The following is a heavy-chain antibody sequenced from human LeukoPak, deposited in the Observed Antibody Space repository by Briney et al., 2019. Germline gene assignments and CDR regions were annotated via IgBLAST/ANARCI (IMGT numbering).Heavy chain of an antibody. CDR3: AAQYYYGSGSYYDAEYFQR. CDR1: GTSISSYY. Sequence: SETLSLTCTVSGTSISSYYWTWIRQPPGKELEWIGNISNMGSTTYNPSLKSRVTISVDTSKNQFSLKLISVTAADTAVYYCAAQYYYGSGSYYDAEYFQRWGQGTLVTVSS. J-gene: IGHJ1*01. CDR2: ISNMGST. V-gene: IGHV4-59*01. D-gene: IGHD3-10*01.